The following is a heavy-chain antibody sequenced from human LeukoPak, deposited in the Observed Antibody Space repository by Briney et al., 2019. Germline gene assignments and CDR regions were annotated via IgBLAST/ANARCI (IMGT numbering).Heavy chain of an antibody. Sequence: ASVKVSCKASGYTFTSYDINWVRQATGQGLEWMGWMNPNSGNTGYAQKFQGRVTMTRNTSISTAYMELSSLRSEDTAVYYCARPSSPLTVVWNYFQSYYYGMDVWGQGTTVTVSS. CDR3: ARPSSPLTVVWNYFQSYYYGMDV. CDR1: GYTFTSYD. J-gene: IGHJ6*02. CDR2: MNPNSGNT. V-gene: IGHV1-8*01. D-gene: IGHD1-7*01.